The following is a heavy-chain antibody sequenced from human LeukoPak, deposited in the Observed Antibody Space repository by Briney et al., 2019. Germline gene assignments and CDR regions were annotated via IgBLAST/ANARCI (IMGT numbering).Heavy chain of an antibody. CDR2: INPNSGGT. Sequence: VASVKVSCKASGYTFTGYYMHWVRQTPGQGLEWMGWINPNSGGTNSAQKFQGRVTVTRDTSISTAYMELSRLRSDDTAVYYCARDHCSDNDCYEHYYYGMDVWGQGTTVTVSS. V-gene: IGHV1-2*02. D-gene: IGHD2-21*02. CDR3: ARDHCSDNDCYEHYYYGMDV. CDR1: GYTFTGYY. J-gene: IGHJ6*02.